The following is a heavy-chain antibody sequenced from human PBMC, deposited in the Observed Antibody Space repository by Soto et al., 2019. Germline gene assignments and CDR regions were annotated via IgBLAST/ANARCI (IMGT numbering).Heavy chain of an antibody. Sequence: VQLLESGGGLVQPGGSLRVSCAASGFTFSSYAMSWVRQAPGKGLEWVSAITGGGGDTYHADSVKGRFTISRENTKNTLYLQMNSLRAEDTAIYHCVKGSASSRPYYFDYWGQGTLVTVSS. CDR3: VKGSASSRPYYFDY. J-gene: IGHJ4*02. CDR2: ITGGGGDT. CDR1: GFTFSSYA. V-gene: IGHV3-23*01. D-gene: IGHD3-10*01.